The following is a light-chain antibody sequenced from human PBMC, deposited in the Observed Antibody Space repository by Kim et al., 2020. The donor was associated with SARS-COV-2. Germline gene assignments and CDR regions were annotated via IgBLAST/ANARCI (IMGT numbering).Light chain of an antibody. CDR2: EDN. CDR3: QSYDSSNHVV. Sequence: KTVTISWAGTSRVIASTYVQWYQRRPGSAPTTVIYEDNQRPSGVPDRFSGSIDSSSNSASLSISALKTEDEADYYCQSYDSSNHVVFGGGTQLTVL. CDR1: SRVIASTY. V-gene: IGLV6-57*02. J-gene: IGLJ2*01.